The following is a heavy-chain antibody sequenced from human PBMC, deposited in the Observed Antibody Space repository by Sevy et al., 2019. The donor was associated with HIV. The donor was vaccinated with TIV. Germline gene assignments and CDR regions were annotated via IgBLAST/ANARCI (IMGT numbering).Heavy chain of an antibody. V-gene: IGHV3-23*01. J-gene: IGHJ5*02. CDR3: AKESYSNWFDP. Sequence: GGSLRLSCAASGFPFSSYAMSWVRLAPGKGLEWVSTITNAGGSTYYADSVKGRFTISRDNSRNTLYLQMNSLRADYTAIYYCAKESYSNWFDPWGQGTLVTVSS. CDR1: GFPFSSYA. D-gene: IGHD4-4*01. CDR2: ITNAGGST.